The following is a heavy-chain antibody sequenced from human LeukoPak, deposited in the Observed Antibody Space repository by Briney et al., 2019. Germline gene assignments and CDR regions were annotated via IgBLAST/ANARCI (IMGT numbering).Heavy chain of an antibody. D-gene: IGHD3-3*01. CDR2: FDPEDGET. J-gene: IGHJ5*02. CDR1: GYTFTYRY. CDR3: ATVGYDFWSGYWRFDP. Sequence: ASVKVSCKASGYTFTYRYLHWVRQAPGKGLEWMGGFDPEDGETIYAQKFQGRVTMTEDTSTDTAYMELSSLRSEDTAVYYCATVGYDFWSGYWRFDPWGQGTLVTVSS. V-gene: IGHV1-24*01.